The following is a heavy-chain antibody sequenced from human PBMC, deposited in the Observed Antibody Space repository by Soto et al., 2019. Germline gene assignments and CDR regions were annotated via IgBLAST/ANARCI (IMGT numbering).Heavy chain of an antibody. D-gene: IGHD5-12*01. CDR1: GFTFSSSA. V-gene: IGHV3-23*01. CDR3: AKGSASGRPYYFDY. Sequence: EVQLLESGGGLVQPGGSLRLSCAASGFTFSSSAMSWVRQSPGKGLEWVSAITGGGDDTYHSDSVKGRFTISRDNTKNTLYLQMNSLIAEDMALYYCAKGSASGRPYYFDYWGQGTPVTVSA. J-gene: IGHJ4*02. CDR2: ITGGGDDT.